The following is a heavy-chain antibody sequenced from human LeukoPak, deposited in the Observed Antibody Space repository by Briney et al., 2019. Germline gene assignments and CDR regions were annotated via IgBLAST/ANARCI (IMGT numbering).Heavy chain of an antibody. D-gene: IGHD1-1*01. J-gene: IGHJ4*02. Sequence: GGSLRLSCAASGFSFSSHAMCWVRQAPGKGREWVSSIDISGGSTYYAASVQGRFTISRDNSKNTLYLQMNSLRAEDTALYYCANEVRPNDYWGQGTLVTVSS. CDR2: IDISGGST. CDR1: GFSFSSHA. CDR3: ANEVRPNDY. V-gene: IGHV3-23*01.